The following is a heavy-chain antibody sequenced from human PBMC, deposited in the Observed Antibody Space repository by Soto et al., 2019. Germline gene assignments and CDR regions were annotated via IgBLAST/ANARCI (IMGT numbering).Heavy chain of an antibody. Sequence: GGSLRLSCAASGFTFSSYSMNWVRQAPGKGLEWVSYISSSSSTIYYADSVKGRFTISRDNAKNSLYLQMNSLRAEDTAVYYCARDPTSVLRFLEGKGGFDYWGQGTLVTVSS. V-gene: IGHV3-48*01. D-gene: IGHD3-3*01. CDR3: ARDPTSVLRFLEGKGGFDY. CDR1: GFTFSSYS. CDR2: ISSSSSTI. J-gene: IGHJ4*02.